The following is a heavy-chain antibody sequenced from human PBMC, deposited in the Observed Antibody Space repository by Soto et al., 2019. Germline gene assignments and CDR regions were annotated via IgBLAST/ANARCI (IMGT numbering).Heavy chain of an antibody. D-gene: IGHD3-22*01. CDR2: IYSGGST. J-gene: IGHJ4*02. Sequence: GGSLRLSCAASGFTVNNNYMSWVRQAPGKGLVWVSVIYSGGSTYYADSVMGRFTISRDNSKNTVHLQMNSLRAEDTAVYYCARASYYYDSRGYYYRYYFDYWGQGALVTVSS. V-gene: IGHV3-66*01. CDR1: GFTVNNNY. CDR3: ARASYYYDSRGYYYRYYFDY.